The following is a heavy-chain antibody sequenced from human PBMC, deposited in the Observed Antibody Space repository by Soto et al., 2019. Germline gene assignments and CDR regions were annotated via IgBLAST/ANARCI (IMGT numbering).Heavy chain of an antibody. Sequence: EVQLLESGGGLVQRGGSLRLSCVASGFTFSSYGMSWVRQAPGKGLEWVSAISGSGGSTYYADSVKGRFTMSRDNSKNTLVLQMDSLRAEDTAVYYCTIWFCSFGSCPPGSSWGQGTLVTVSS. CDR2: ISGSGGST. CDR1: GFTFSSYG. CDR3: TIWFCSFGSCPPGSS. V-gene: IGHV3-23*01. J-gene: IGHJ5*02. D-gene: IGHD2-15*01.